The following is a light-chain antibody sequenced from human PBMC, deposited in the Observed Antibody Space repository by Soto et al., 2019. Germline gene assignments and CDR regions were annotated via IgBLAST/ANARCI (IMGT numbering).Light chain of an antibody. CDR3: QQDHSMPFT. CDR1: QSITNS. CDR2: AAS. Sequence: DIPMTQSPSSLSASVGDRVTITCRASQSITNSLNWYQHKPGKAPTLVVYAASSLKSGVQPWFSGSGSVTDFTLTITSLQPEDFATYFYQQDHSMPFTFGTGTKVDIK. J-gene: IGKJ3*01. V-gene: IGKV1-39*01.